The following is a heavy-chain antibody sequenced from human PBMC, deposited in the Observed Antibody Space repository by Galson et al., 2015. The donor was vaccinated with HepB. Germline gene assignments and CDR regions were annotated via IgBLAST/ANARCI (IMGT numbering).Heavy chain of an antibody. V-gene: IGHV3-15*01. CDR1: GLTFSDAW. J-gene: IGHJ4*02. D-gene: IGHD3-10*01. CDR3: THLADFYGLARS. Sequence: SLRLSCAASGLTFSDAWMSWVRQAPGKGLEWVGRIKSKGGGGTTDYAAPVKGRFTISRDDSKNTLYLQMNSLEIEDTAVYYCTHLADFYGLARSWGQGTLVTVSS. CDR2: IKSKGGGGTT.